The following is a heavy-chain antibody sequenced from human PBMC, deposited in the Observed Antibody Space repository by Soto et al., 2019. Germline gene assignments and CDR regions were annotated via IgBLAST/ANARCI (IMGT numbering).Heavy chain of an antibody. CDR2: INHSGST. CDR1: GGSFSGYY. V-gene: IGHV4-34*01. D-gene: IGHD5-12*01. CDR3: ARTNSGAGYYGMDV. J-gene: IGHJ6*02. Sequence: PSETLSLTCAVYGGSFSGYYWSWIRQPPGKGLEWIGEINHSGSTNYNPSLKSRVTISVDTSKNQFSLKLSSVTAADTAVYYCARTNSGAGYYGMDVWGQGTTVTVSS.